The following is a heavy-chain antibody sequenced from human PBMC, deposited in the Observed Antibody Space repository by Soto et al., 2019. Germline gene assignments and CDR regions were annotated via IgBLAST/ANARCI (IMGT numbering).Heavy chain of an antibody. CDR3: ASMYCGGDCLQPY. Sequence: VQLLESGGGLVQPGGSLRLSCAASGFTFSSYEMNWVRQAPGKGLEWLSYISGSSFTIYYADSVKGRFTISRDNAKNSLFLQMNSLRAEDTAVYYCASMYCGGDCLQPYWCQGTLVTVSS. D-gene: IGHD2-21*02. V-gene: IGHV3-48*03. CDR2: ISGSSFTI. CDR1: GFTFSSYE. J-gene: IGHJ4*02.